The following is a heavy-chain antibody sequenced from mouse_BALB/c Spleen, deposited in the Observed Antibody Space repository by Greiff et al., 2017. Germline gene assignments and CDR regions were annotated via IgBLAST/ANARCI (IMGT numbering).Heavy chain of an antibody. CDR3: ARFGNYGFDY. CDR2: IYPGDGDT. D-gene: IGHD2-1*01. J-gene: IGHJ2*01. Sequence: VQLQQSGAELVRPGSSVKISCTASGYAFSSYWMNWVKQRPGQGLEWIGQIYPGDGDTNYTGKFKGKATLTADKSSITAYMQLSSLTSEDSAVYVCARFGNYGFDYWGQGTTVTVSS. CDR1: GYAFSSYW. V-gene: IGHV1-80*01.